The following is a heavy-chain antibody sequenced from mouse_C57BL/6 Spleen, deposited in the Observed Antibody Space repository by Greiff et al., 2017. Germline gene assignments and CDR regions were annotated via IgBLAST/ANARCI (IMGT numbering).Heavy chain of an antibody. J-gene: IGHJ3*01. V-gene: IGHV1-72*01. CDR1: GYTFTSYW. D-gene: IGHD2-4*01. Sequence: QLQQPGAELVKPGASVKLSCKASGYTFTSYWMHWVKQRPGRGLEWIGRIDPNRGGTKYNEKFKSKATLTVDKPSSTAYMQLSSLTSEDSAVYYCAKTLYYDYDTWFAFWGPGTLVTVS. CDR2: IDPNRGGT. CDR3: AKTLYYDYDTWFAF.